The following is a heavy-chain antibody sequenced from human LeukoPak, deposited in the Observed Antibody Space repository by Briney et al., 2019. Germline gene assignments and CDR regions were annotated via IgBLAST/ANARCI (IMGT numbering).Heavy chain of an antibody. Sequence: GGSLRLSCAASGFTFSSYAMSWVRQAPGKGLEWVSAISGSGGSTCYADSVKGRFTISRDNSKNTLYLQMNSLRAEDTAVYYCAKDLGGSPLSPADYWGQGTLVTVTS. CDR1: GFTFSSYA. CDR2: ISGSGGST. V-gene: IGHV3-23*01. D-gene: IGHD3-16*02. CDR3: AKDLGGSPLSPADY. J-gene: IGHJ4*02.